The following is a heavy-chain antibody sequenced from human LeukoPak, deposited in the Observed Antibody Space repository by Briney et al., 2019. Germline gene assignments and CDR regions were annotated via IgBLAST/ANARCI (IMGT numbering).Heavy chain of an antibody. D-gene: IGHD1-14*01. Sequence: PGGSLRLSCAASGFTFSSYEMNWVRQAPGKGLEGVSYISSSGSTIYYADSVKSRFTISRDNSKNSLYLQMNSLRAEDTALYYCAKENHLGALDYWGQRTLVTVSS. V-gene: IGHV3-48*03. CDR1: GFTFSSYE. CDR2: ISSSGSTI. CDR3: AKENHLGALDY. J-gene: IGHJ4*02.